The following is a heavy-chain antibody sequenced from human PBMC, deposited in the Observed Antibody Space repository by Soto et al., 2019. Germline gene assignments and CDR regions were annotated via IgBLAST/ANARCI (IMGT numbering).Heavy chain of an antibody. Sequence: GGPLRLSCAASGFTFSNYWMHWIRQAPGKGLVWVSRISHDERTTTYADSVKGRFTISRDNAKNTVFLEMKSLRAEDTDVYYCARGGASHAHPPDHWGQGTLVTVSS. D-gene: IGHD2-8*01. CDR1: GFTFSNYW. V-gene: IGHV3-74*03. J-gene: IGHJ4*02. CDR2: ISHDERTT. CDR3: ARGGASHAHPPDH.